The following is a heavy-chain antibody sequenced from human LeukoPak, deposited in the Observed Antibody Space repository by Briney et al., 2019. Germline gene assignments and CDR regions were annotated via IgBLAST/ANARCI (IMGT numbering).Heavy chain of an antibody. CDR1: GFTFSAYE. CDR3: ARGFITMIVVGFSGSADAFDI. CDR2: ISSSGSTI. D-gene: IGHD3-22*01. Sequence: PGGSLRLSCVASGFTFSAYEMNWVRQAPGKGLEWVSYISSSGSTIYYADSVKGRFTISRDNAKNSLYLQMNSLRAEDTAVYYCARGFITMIVVGFSGSADAFDIWGQGTMVTVSS. V-gene: IGHV3-48*03. J-gene: IGHJ3*02.